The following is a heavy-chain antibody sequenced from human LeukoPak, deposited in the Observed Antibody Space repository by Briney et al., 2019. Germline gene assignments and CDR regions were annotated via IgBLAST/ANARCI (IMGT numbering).Heavy chain of an antibody. CDR2: IIPIFGTA. CDR3: ARVQPGIAAAASNWFDP. Sequence: ASVKASCKASGGTFSSYAISWVRQAPGQGLEWMGGIIPIFGTANYAQKFQGRVTITADESTSTAYMELSSLRSEDTAVYYCARVQPGIAAAASNWFDPWGQGTLVTVSS. CDR1: GGTFSSYA. V-gene: IGHV1-69*01. J-gene: IGHJ5*02. D-gene: IGHD6-13*01.